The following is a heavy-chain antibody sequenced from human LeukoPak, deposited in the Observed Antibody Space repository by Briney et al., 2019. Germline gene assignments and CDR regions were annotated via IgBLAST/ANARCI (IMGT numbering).Heavy chain of an antibody. CDR2: IIPILGMA. V-gene: IGHV1-69*04. D-gene: IGHD2-21*02. CDR1: GGTFSSYA. J-gene: IGHJ4*02. Sequence: ASVTVSCKASGGTFSSYAIRWVRQAPGQGLEWMGRIIPILGMANYAQKFQGRVTITADKSTSTAYMELSSLRSEDTAVYYCATYCGGDCYSYWGQGTLVTVSS. CDR3: ATYCGGDCYSY.